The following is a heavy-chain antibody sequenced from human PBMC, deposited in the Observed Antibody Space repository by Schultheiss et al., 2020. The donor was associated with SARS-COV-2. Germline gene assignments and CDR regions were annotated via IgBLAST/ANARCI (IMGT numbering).Heavy chain of an antibody. Sequence: GGSLRLSCAASGFTFSSYAMSWVRQAPGKGLEWVSAISGSGGSTYYADSVKGRFTISRDNSKNTLYLQMNSLRAEDTAVYYCAKDRRFGVVGLFDWFDPWGQGTLVTVSS. V-gene: IGHV3-23*01. CDR3: AKDRRFGVVGLFDWFDP. J-gene: IGHJ5*02. D-gene: IGHD3-3*01. CDR2: ISGSGGST. CDR1: GFTFSSYA.